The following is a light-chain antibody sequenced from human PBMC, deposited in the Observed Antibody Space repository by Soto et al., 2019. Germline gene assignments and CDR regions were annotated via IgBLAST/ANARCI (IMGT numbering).Light chain of an antibody. CDR2: GNN. CDR3: QSYDTSLRAWV. V-gene: IGLV1-40*01. Sequence: QSVLTQPPSVSGAPGQRVTISCTGGSSNIGAGYDVHWYRQFPGTAPKLIVYGNNNRPSGISDRFSASKSGSSASLAITGLQAEDEADYYFQSYDTSLRAWVFGGGTKLTVL. CDR1: SSNIGAGYD. J-gene: IGLJ3*02.